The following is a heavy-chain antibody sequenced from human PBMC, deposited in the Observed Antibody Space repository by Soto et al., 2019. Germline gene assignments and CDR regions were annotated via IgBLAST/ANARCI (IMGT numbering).Heavy chain of an antibody. V-gene: IGHV1-18*01. J-gene: IGHJ6*02. CDR3: ARVTVLRYFDRSYYGMDV. CDR1: GYTFTSYG. D-gene: IGHD3-9*01. CDR2: ISAYNGNT. Sequence: GXSLKVSCKASGYTFTSYGISWVRQAPGQGLEWVGWISAYNGNTNYAQKLQGRVTMTTDTSTSTAYMELRSLRSDDTAVYYCARVTVLRYFDRSYYGMDVWGQGTTVTGSS.